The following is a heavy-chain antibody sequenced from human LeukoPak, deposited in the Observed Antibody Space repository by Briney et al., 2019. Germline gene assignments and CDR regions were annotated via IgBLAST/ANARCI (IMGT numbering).Heavy chain of an antibody. CDR2: VVGGGTT. J-gene: IGHJ5*02. Sequence: GGSLRLSCAASGFTFSTFAMTWVRQAPRKGLEWVSGVVGGGTTYYADSVKGRFTLSKDNSKKTVYLQTNSLRVEDTAIYYYAKDLHYNDGRWEFDPWGQGTLVTVSS. D-gene: IGHD5-24*01. V-gene: IGHV3-23*01. CDR3: AKDLHYNDGRWEFDP. CDR1: GFTFSTFA.